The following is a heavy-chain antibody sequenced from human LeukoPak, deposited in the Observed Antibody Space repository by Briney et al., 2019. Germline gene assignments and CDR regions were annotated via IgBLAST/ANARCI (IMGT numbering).Heavy chain of an antibody. CDR2: IYTSGST. Sequence: SETLSLTCTVSGGSISSYYWSWIRQSAGKGLEWIGRIYTSGSTNYNPSLKSRVTMSVDTSKNQFSLKLSSVPAADTAMYYCASDRSGWYGSDYWGQGTLVTVSS. D-gene: IGHD6-19*01. CDR3: ASDRSGWYGSDY. V-gene: IGHV4-4*07. J-gene: IGHJ4*02. CDR1: GGSISSYY.